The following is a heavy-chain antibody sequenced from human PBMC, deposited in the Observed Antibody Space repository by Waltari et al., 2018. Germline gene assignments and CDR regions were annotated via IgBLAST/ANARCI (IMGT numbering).Heavy chain of an antibody. J-gene: IGHJ4*02. CDR3: ASALVDLRGLQPGGFDY. CDR1: GGSISSGSYY. Sequence: QVQLQESGPGLVKPSQTLSLTCTVSGGSISSGSYYWSWIRQPAGKGLEWIGRIYTSGRTNDNPSLKSRVTISVDTSKNQFSLKLSSVTAADTAVYYCASALVDLRGLQPGGFDYWGQGTLVTVSS. D-gene: IGHD3-16*01. CDR2: IYTSGRT. V-gene: IGHV4-61*02.